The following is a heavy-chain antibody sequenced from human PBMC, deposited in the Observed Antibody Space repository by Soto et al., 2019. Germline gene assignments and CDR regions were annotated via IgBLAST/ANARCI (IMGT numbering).Heavy chain of an antibody. CDR2: IYYSGST. V-gene: IGHV4-31*03. D-gene: IGHD3-3*01. CDR3: ASSRRYYDFWSGYYPIVDY. J-gene: IGHJ4*02. Sequence: PSETLSLTCTVSGGSISSGGYYWSWIRQHPGKGLEWIGYIYYSGSTYYNPSLKSRVTISVDTSKNQFSLKLSSVTAADTAVYYCASSRRYYDFWSGYYPIVDYWGQGTLVTVS. CDR1: GGSISSGGYY.